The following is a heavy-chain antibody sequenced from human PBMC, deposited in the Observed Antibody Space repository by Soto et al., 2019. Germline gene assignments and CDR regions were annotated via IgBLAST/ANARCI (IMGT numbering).Heavy chain of an antibody. CDR3: ARHGSTTWSNWLDP. CDR1: GGTIVHHC. J-gene: IGHJ5*02. Sequence: SETMSDIWTVSGGTIVHHCCSWIRQPPGKGLEWIGYISYSGSTNYNPSLKSRITISLDASKNQLSLKLSSVTATDTAVYYCARHGSTTWSNWLDPWGQGTLVTVSS. CDR2: ISYSGST. V-gene: IGHV4-59*08. D-gene: IGHD6-13*01.